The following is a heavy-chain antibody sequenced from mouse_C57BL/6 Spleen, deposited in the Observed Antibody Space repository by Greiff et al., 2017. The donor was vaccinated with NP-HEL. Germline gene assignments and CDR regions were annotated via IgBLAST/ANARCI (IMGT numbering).Heavy chain of an antibody. D-gene: IGHD2-5*01. Sequence: QVHVKQPGAELVRPGSSVKLSCKASGYTFTSYWMHWVKQRPIQGLEWIGNIDPSDSETHYNQKFKDKATLTVDKSSSTAYMQLSSLTSEDSAVYYCALYSNYEGFAYWGQGTLVTVSA. CDR1: GYTFTSYW. J-gene: IGHJ3*01. CDR2: IDPSDSET. CDR3: ALYSNYEGFAY. V-gene: IGHV1-52*01.